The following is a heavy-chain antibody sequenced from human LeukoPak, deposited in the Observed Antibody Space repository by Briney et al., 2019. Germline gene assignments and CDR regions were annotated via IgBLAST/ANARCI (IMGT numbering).Heavy chain of an antibody. V-gene: IGHV4-34*01. D-gene: IGHD3-10*01. CDR2: INHSGST. CDR3: ARPFYGSGSYSSAYYNWFDP. CDR1: GGSFSGYY. J-gene: IGHJ5*02. Sequence: SETLSLTCAVYGGSFSGYYWSWIRQPPGKGLEWIGEINHSGSTNYNPSLKSRVTISVDTSKNQFSLKLSSVTAADTAVYCCARPFYGSGSYSSAYYNWFDPWGQGTLVTVSS.